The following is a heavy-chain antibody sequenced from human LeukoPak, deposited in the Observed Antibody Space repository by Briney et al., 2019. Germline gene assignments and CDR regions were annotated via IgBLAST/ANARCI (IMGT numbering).Heavy chain of an antibody. J-gene: IGHJ4*02. CDR1: VSSISSGDHP. Sequence: PQTPSPTRALSVSSISSGDHPWSWIRPPPGICLHRIGSIFHTGHTSSTPSLKSRVTRSVDMSKNQPALKLSSVTAADTAVYYCARGFYGSGSQFDYWGQGTLVTVSS. CDR3: ARGFYGSGSQFDY. V-gene: IGHV4-30-2*01. D-gene: IGHD3-10*01. CDR2: IFHTGHT.